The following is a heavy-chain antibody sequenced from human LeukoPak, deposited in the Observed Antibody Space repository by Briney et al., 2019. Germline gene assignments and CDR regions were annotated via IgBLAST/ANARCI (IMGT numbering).Heavy chain of an antibody. CDR2: ISSSSSTI. J-gene: IGHJ3*02. CDR1: GFTFSSYS. V-gene: IGHV3-48*01. CDR3: ARPLLYSSSPRAGAFDI. Sequence: GGSLRLSCAASGFTFSSYSMNWVRQAPGKGLEWVSYISSSSSTIYYADSVKGRFTISRDNAKNSLYLQMNSLRAEDTAVYYCARPLLYSSSPRAGAFDIWGQGTMVTVSS. D-gene: IGHD6-6*01.